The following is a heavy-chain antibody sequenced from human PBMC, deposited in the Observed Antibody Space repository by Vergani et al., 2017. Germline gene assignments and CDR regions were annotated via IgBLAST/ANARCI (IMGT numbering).Heavy chain of an antibody. CDR3: ARDRVDIVATTTYYYYSSGMDV. D-gene: IGHD5-12*01. V-gene: IGHV3-53*04. Sequence: EVQLVESGGGLVQPGGSLRLSCAASGFTVSSNYMSWVRQAPGKGLEWVSVIYSGGSTYYADSVKGRFTISRHNSKNTLYLQMNSLRAEDTAVYYCARDRVDIVATTTYYYYSSGMDVWSQGTTLTVSS. J-gene: IGHJ6*02. CDR1: GFTVSSNY. CDR2: IYSGGST.